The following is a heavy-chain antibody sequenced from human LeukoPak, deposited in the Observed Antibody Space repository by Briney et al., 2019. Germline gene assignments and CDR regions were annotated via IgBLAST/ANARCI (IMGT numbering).Heavy chain of an antibody. CDR1: GFTVSSHY. V-gene: IGHV3-53*01. D-gene: IGHD5-24*01. J-gene: IGHJ6*02. CDR3: ARTTAARDGYNYDYYYGMDV. CDR2: IFSDGST. Sequence: PGGSLRLSCAASGFTVSSHYMSWVRQAPGKGLEWVSVIFSDGSTYYADSVKGRFTISRDNSKNTLYRQMNSLRAEDTAVYYCARTTAARDGYNYDYYYGMDVWGQGTTVTVSS.